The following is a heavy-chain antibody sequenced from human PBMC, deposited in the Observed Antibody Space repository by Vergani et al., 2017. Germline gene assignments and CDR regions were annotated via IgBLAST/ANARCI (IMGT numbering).Heavy chain of an antibody. CDR3: ARQKDYYMDV. V-gene: IGHV1-69*04. CDR2: IIPVLGKT. J-gene: IGHJ6*03. CDR1: GGTFSSYA. Sequence: QVQLVQSGAEVKKPGSSVKVSCKASGGTFSSYAISWVRQVPGQGLEWMGRIIPVLGKTKYAQDFQGRLTITADTSTSTAYMELTSLRSQDTAVYYCARQKDYYMDVWGKGP.